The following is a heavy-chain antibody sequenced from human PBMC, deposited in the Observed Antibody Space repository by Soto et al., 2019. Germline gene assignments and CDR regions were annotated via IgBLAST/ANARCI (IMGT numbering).Heavy chain of an antibody. CDR1: GFTFSSYG. V-gene: IGHV3-33*01. D-gene: IGHD3-10*01. Sequence: QVQLVESGGGVVQPGRSLRLSCAASGFTFSSYGMHRVRQAPGKGLEWVAVILYDGSNKYYADSVKGRFTISRDNSKNTLYLQMNSLRAEDTAVYYCGRESTGSYISWFDPWGQGTLVTLSS. J-gene: IGHJ5*02. CDR2: ILYDGSNK. CDR3: GRESTGSYISWFDP.